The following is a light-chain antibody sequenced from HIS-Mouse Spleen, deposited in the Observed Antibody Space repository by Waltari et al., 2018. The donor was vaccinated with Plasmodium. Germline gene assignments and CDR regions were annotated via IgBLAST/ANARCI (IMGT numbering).Light chain of an antibody. Sequence: DLQMTQSPSPLSATVGGRVTIPCRASQSISSWLAWYQQKPGKAPKLLIYKASSLESGVPSRFSGSGSGTEFTLTISSLQPDDFATYYCQQYNSYSWTFGQGTKVEIK. J-gene: IGKJ1*01. CDR2: KAS. CDR3: QQYNSYSWT. V-gene: IGKV1-5*03. CDR1: QSISSW.